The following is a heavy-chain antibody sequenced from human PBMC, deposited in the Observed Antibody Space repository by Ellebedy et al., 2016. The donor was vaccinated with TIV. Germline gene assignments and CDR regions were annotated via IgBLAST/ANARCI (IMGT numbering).Heavy chain of an antibody. J-gene: IGHJ6*02. D-gene: IGHD2/OR15-2a*01. CDR2: IWYDGSNT. V-gene: IGHV3-33*08. CDR3: ARDGVRPYFYNGMDV. Sequence: PGGSLRLSCAASGFTFSTYNMHWVRQAPGKGLAWVAVIWYDGSNTQYADSVKGRFTMSRDNSKNMVYLQMNSLRAEDTAVYYCARDGVRPYFYNGMDVWGQGTTVSVSS. CDR1: GFTFSTYN.